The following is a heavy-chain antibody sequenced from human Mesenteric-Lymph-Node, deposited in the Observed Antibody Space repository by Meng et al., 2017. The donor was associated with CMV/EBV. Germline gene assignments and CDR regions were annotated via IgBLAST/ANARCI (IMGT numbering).Heavy chain of an antibody. CDR1: GDSVRGGSYY. J-gene: IGHJ4*02. CDR2: IYNSVST. CDR3: ARDQPADY. Sequence: SLTFPVSGDSVRGGSYYWTWIRQAPGKGLEWIGYIYNSVSTNYNPSLKSRVTISVDTSKNQFSLKLTSVTAADTAVYYCARDQPADYWGQGTLVTVSS. V-gene: IGHV4-61*01.